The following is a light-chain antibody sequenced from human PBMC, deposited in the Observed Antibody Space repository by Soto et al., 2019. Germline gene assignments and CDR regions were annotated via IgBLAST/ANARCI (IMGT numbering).Light chain of an antibody. CDR1: QSVLYSSNNKNY. CDR2: WAS. CDR3: QQYYSTPPWT. J-gene: IGKJ1*01. Sequence: DIVMTQSPDSLAVSLGEGATINCKSSQSVLYSSNNKNYFAWYQQKPGQPPQLLIYWASTRESGVPDRFSGSGSGTDFSLTISSLQAEDVAVYYCQQYYSTPPWTFGQGTKVDIK. V-gene: IGKV4-1*01.